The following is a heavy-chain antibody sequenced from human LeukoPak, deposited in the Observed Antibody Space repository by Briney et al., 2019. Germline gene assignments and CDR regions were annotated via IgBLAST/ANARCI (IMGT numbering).Heavy chain of an antibody. CDR3: ASALKRGSAGTLIDH. CDR2: MNPNSGNT. Sequence: ASMKVSCKASGYSFTSHDINWVRQATGQGLEWMGWMNPNSGNTGYAQKFQDRVTMTRNTSISTAYLELSSLGSEDTAMYYCASALKRGSAGTLIDHWGQGTLVTVSS. D-gene: IGHD6-13*01. CDR1: GYSFTSHD. J-gene: IGHJ4*02. V-gene: IGHV1-8*01.